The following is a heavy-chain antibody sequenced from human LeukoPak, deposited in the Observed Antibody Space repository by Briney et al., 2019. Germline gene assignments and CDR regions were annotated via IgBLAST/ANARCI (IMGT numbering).Heavy chain of an antibody. D-gene: IGHD6-19*01. Sequence: GESLKISCKVSGYSFTNYWIGWVRQMPGKGLESMGIIYPGDSDTRYTPSFRGQVSISADKSISTAYLQWSSLKASDSAMYYCARSGAVSGYYYFDYWGQGTLVTVSS. J-gene: IGHJ4*02. CDR2: IYPGDSDT. V-gene: IGHV5-51*01. CDR1: GYSFTNYW. CDR3: ARSGAVSGYYYFDY.